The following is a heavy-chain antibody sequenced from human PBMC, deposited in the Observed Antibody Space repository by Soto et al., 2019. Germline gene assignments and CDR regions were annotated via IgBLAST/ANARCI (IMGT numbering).Heavy chain of an antibody. CDR3: ARRATYYDFWSGPPGAFDI. J-gene: IGHJ3*02. Sequence: SETLSLTCAVSGGSISSGGYSWSWIRQPPGKGLEWIGYIYHSGSTYYNPSLKSRVTISVDRSKNQFSLKLSSVTAADTAVYYCARRATYYDFWSGPPGAFDIWGQGTMVTVSS. V-gene: IGHV4-30-2*01. CDR1: GGSISSGGYS. CDR2: IYHSGST. D-gene: IGHD3-3*01.